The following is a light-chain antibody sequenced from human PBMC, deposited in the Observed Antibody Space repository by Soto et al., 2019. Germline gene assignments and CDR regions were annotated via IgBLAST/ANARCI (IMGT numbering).Light chain of an antibody. CDR1: SSDIGTYNL. CDR2: EGS. V-gene: IGLV2-14*02. CDR3: SSYAGSSNV. Sequence: QSALTQPASVSGSPGQSITISCTGTSSDIGTYNLVSWYQQYPGEAPKLIIYEGSKWPPGVSDRFSGSNSGNTASLTVSGLQAEDEADYYCSSYAGSSNVFGTGTKVTVL. J-gene: IGLJ1*01.